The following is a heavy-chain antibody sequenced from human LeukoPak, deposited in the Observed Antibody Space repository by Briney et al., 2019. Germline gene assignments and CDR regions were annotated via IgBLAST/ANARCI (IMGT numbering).Heavy chain of an antibody. J-gene: IGHJ4*02. CDR1: GFTFNRYA. CDR3: ARDATLVAFDY. D-gene: IGHD4/OR15-4a*01. V-gene: IGHV3-30*04. Sequence: GGSLRVSCAASGFTFNRYAMHWVRQAPGKGLEWVAVISYDGGYKYYADSVKGRSTISRDNSKNTLYLQMNSLTAEDTAVYYCARDATLVAFDYWGQGTLVSVSS. CDR2: ISYDGGYK.